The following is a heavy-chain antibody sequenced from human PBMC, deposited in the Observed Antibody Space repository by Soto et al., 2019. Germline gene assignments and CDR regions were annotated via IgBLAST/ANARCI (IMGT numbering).Heavy chain of an antibody. CDR1: GYTFTSYG. D-gene: IGHD3-3*01. CDR2: ISAYNGNT. CDR3: ARSGYLTIFGTLDYCYGMDV. Sequence: ASVKVSCKASGYTFTSYGISWVRQAPGQGLEWMGWISAYNGNTNYAQKLQGRVIMTTDTSTSTAYMELRSLRSDDTAVYYCARSGYLTIFGTLDYCYGMDVWGQGTTVTVS. V-gene: IGHV1-18*01. J-gene: IGHJ6*02.